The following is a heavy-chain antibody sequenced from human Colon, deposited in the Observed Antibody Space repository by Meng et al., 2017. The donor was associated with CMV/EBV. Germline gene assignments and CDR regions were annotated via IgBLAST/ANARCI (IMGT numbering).Heavy chain of an antibody. V-gene: IGHV3-23*01. Sequence: GESLKISCEASGFIFSSYAMSWVRQAPGKGLEWVSAISSGGDSTYYADSVKGRFAISRDNSKNTVFLQVNSLRAEDAAVYYCAKSDSSGFYYKPIDYWGQGTLVTVSS. CDR2: ISSGGDST. J-gene: IGHJ4*02. CDR3: AKSDSSGFYYKPIDY. D-gene: IGHD3-22*01. CDR1: GFIFSSYA.